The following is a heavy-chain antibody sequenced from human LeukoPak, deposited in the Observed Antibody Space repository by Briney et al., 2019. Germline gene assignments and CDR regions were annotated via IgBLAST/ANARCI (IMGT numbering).Heavy chain of an antibody. V-gene: IGHV4-34*01. D-gene: IGHD3-16*02. J-gene: IGHJ4*02. CDR3: ASSPLYVWGSYRLNPYFDY. CDR2: INHSGST. Sequence: SETLSLTCAVYGGSFSGYYWSWFRQPPGKGLEWIGEINHSGSTNYNPSLKSRVTISVDTSKNQFSLKLSSVAAADTAVYYCASSPLYVWGSYRLNPYFDYWGQGTLVTVSS. CDR1: GGSFSGYY.